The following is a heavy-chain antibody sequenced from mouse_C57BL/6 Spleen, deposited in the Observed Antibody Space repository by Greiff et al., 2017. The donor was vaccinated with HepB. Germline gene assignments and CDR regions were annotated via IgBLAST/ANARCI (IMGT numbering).Heavy chain of an antibody. CDR1: GYTFTSYW. J-gene: IGHJ2*01. CDR3: ASSLYGNYAGLDY. Sequence: VQLQQPGAELVRPGTSVKLSCKASGYTFTSYWMHWVKQRPGQGLEWIGVIDPSDSYTNYNQKFKGKATLTVDTSSSTAYMQLSSLTSEDSAVYYCASSLYGNYAGLDYWGQVTTLTVSS. V-gene: IGHV1-59*01. D-gene: IGHD2-1*01. CDR2: IDPSDSYT.